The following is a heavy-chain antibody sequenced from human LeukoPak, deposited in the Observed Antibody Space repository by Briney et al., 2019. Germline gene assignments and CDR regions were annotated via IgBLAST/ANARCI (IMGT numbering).Heavy chain of an antibody. V-gene: IGHV1-24*01. CDR2: FHPEDGET. Sequence: ASVKVSCKVSGYTVTELSMHWVRQSPGKGLEWMGGFHPEDGETIYAQKFQGRVTMTEDTSTDTAYMELSSLRSEDTAVYYCATGLWCGKYLDVWGKGTTVTISS. D-gene: IGHD3-10*01. CDR1: GYTVTELS. J-gene: IGHJ6*04. CDR3: ATGLWCGKYLDV.